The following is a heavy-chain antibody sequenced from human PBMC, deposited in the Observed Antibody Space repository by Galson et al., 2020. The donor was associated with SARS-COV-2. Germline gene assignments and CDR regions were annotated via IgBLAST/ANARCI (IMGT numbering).Heavy chain of an antibody. CDR3: ATQPRIVAVGGHYYYVMDV. CDR2: INTNTGAT. J-gene: IGHJ6*02. V-gene: IGHV1-2*02. Sequence: ASVKVSCKGSGYTFSGYYIHWVRQAPGQGLEWMGWINTNTGATNYAQNFQARVTMTRDTPISTAYMELSSLRHDDTAVYYCATQPRIVAVGGHYYYVMDVWGQGTTVIGSS. D-gene: IGHD3-22*01. CDR1: GYTFSGYY.